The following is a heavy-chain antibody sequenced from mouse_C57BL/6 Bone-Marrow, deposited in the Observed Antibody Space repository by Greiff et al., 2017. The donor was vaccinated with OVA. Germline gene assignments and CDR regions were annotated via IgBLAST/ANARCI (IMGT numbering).Heavy chain of an antibody. CDR1: GYAFSSSW. J-gene: IGHJ1*03. D-gene: IGHD1-1*01. V-gene: IGHV1-82*01. CDR3: ASNYYGSSSYWYFDV. CDR2: IYPGDGDT. Sequence: QVQLQQSGPELVKPGASVKISCKASGYAFSSSWMNWVKQRPGKGLEWIGRIYPGDGDTNYNGKFKGRATLTADKSSSTAYMQLGVLTSEDSAVYFCASNYYGSSSYWYFDVWGKGTTVTVSS.